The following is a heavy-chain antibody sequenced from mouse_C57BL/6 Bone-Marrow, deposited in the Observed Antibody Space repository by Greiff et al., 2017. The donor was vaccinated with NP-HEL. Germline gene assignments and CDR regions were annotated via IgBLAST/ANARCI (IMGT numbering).Heavy chain of an antibody. V-gene: IGHV5-15*01. J-gene: IGHJ4*01. CDR1: GFTFSDYG. D-gene: IGHD2-2*01. CDR3: ARRYGYDVGAMDY. CDR2: ISNLAYSI. Sequence: EVQLVESGGGLVQPGGSLKLSCAASGFTFSDYGMAWVRQAPRKGPEWVAFISNLAYSIYYADTGTGRFTISREKAKNTLYLEMSSLRSEDTAMYYCARRYGYDVGAMDYWGQGTSVTVSS.